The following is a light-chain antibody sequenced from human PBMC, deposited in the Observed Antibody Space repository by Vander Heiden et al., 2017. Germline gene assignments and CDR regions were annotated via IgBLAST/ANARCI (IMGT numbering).Light chain of an antibody. CDR2: SND. V-gene: IGLV1-44*01. CDR3: AAWDDGLNGVV. J-gene: IGLJ3*02. CDR1: SSNIGRNT. Sequence: HSVVAQPPSASGSPRQRVTSSCSGSSSNIGRNTVNWYQQLPGTAPKPLIYSNDQRPSGVPDRFSGSKSGTSASLAVSGLQSEDEADYYCAAWDDGLNGVVFGGGTKLTVL.